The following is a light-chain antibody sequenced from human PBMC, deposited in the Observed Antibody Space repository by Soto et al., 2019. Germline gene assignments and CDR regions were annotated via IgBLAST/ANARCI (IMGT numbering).Light chain of an antibody. CDR1: SSDVGGYNY. V-gene: IGLV2-14*01. CDR3: SSCTSSSTSV. Sequence: QSALTQPASVSGSPGQSITISCTGTSSDVGGYNYVSCYQQHPGKAPKLMIYDVSNRPSGVSNRFSGSKSGNTASLTISGLQAEDEADYYCSSCTSSSTSVFGTGTKVT. J-gene: IGLJ1*01. CDR2: DVS.